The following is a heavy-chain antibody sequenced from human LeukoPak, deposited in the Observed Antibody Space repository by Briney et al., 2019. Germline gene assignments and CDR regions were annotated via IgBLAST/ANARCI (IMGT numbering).Heavy chain of an antibody. CDR2: IFTTGST. J-gene: IGHJ4*02. D-gene: IGHD3-10*01. Sequence: PSETLSLTCIVSGGSISNFYWSWIRQPAGKGLEWIGRIFTTGSTNYNPSLKSRVTMSVDTSKNQFSLKLSSVTAADTAVYYCARLRYASGSYSYLDYWGQGTLVTVSS. CDR3: ARLRYASGSYSYLDY. CDR1: GGSISNFY. V-gene: IGHV4-4*07.